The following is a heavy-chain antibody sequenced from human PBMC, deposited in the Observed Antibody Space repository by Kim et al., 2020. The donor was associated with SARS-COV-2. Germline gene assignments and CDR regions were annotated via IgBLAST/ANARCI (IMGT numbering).Heavy chain of an antibody. V-gene: IGHV1-69*13. CDR1: GGTFSSYA. J-gene: IGHJ4*02. D-gene: IGHD3-22*01. CDR2: IIPIFGTA. CDR3: ARAGYYYDSSGYPGLRHFDY. Sequence: SVKVSCKASGGTFSSYAISWVRQAPGQGLEWMGGIIPIFGTANYAQKFQGRVTITADESTSTAYMELSSLRSEDTAVYYCARAGYYYDSSGYPGLRHFDYWGQGTLVTVSS.